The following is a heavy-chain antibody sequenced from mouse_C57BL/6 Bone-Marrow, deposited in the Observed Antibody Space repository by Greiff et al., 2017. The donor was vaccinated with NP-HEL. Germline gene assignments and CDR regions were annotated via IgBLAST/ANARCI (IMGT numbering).Heavy chain of an antibody. CDR2: INPYNGGT. D-gene: IGHD1-1*01. CDR1: GYTFTDYY. V-gene: IGHV1-19*01. J-gene: IGHJ3*01. CDR3: APIYGSSYVWFAY. Sequence: EVKLMESGPVLVKPGASVKMSCKASGYTFTDYYMNWVKQSHGKSLEWIGVINPYNGGTSYNQKFKGKATLTVDKSSSTAYMELNSLTSEDSAVYYCAPIYGSSYVWFAYWGQGTLVTVSA.